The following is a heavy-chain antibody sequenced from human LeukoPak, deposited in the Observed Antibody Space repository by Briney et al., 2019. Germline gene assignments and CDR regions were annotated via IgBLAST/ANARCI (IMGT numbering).Heavy chain of an antibody. Sequence: GGSLRLSCAASGFTFSTYAMSWVRQAPGKGLEWVSYISSSGSTIYYADSVKGRFTISRDSAKNSLYLQMNSLRAEDTAVYYCARLATYYYGSGSYYYFDYWGQGPRSPSPQ. CDR3: ARLATYYYGSGSYYYFDY. CDR2: ISSSGSTI. J-gene: IGHJ4*02. CDR1: GFTFSTYA. D-gene: IGHD3-10*01. V-gene: IGHV3-11*01.